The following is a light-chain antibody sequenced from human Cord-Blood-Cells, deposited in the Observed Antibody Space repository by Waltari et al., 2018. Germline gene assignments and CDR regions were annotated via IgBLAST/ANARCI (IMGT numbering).Light chain of an antibody. CDR2: AAS. J-gene: IGKJ2*01. Sequence: DIQMTQSPSSLSASVGDRVTITCRASQSISSYLNWYQQKPGKAPKLLIYAASSLQSGVPSRFSGGGSGTDFTLTISSLQPEDFATYYCQQSYSTPPYTFGQGTELEIK. V-gene: IGKV1-39*01. CDR3: QQSYSTPPYT. CDR1: QSISSY.